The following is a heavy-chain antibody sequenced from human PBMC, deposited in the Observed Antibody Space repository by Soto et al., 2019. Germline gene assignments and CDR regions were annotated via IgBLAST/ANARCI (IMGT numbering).Heavy chain of an antibody. J-gene: IGHJ3*02. CDR3: ARAFRVDYYDSSWGAFDI. Sequence: QVQLVESGGGVVQPGRSLRLSCAASGFTFSSYGMHWVRQAPGKGLEWVAVIWYDGSNKYYADSVKGRFTISRDNSKNTLYLQMNSLRAEDTAVHYCARAFRVDYYDSSWGAFDIWGQGTMVTVSS. CDR1: GFTFSSYG. CDR2: IWYDGSNK. V-gene: IGHV3-33*01. D-gene: IGHD3-22*01.